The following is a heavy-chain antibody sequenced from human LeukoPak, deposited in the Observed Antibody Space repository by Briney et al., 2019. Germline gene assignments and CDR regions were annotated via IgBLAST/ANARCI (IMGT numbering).Heavy chain of an antibody. CDR1: GGSINSYY. D-gene: IGHD6-19*01. Sequence: SETLSLTCTVSGGSINSYYWSWIRQPPGKGLEWVGYIYYSGSTNSKPSLKRRVTISVDTSKNQFSLKVSSVTAADTAVYYCASSRSSSGWSLIDYWGQGALVTVSS. CDR2: IYYSGST. V-gene: IGHV4-59*01. CDR3: ASSRSSSGWSLIDY. J-gene: IGHJ4*02.